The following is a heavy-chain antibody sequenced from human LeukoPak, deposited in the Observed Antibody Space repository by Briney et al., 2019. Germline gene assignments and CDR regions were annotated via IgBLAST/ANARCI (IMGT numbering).Heavy chain of an antibody. CDR1: GDILTELS. J-gene: IGHJ4*02. Sequence: RASVKVSCKVSGDILTELSIHWVRQTPGKGFEWMGGFDPAAGTTLYAQTFQDRIIMTEDTSTGTTSVELGSLTSGDTAIYYCSTLVVPAAKRGVWGQGTLVTVSS. CDR3: STLVVPAAKRGV. V-gene: IGHV1-24*01. CDR2: FDPAAGTT. D-gene: IGHD2-2*01.